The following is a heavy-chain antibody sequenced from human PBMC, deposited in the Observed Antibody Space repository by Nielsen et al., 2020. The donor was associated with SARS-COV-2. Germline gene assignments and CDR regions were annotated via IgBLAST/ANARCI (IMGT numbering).Heavy chain of an antibody. CDR3: ARDVGGWFDP. CDR2: IYYSGST. Sequence: SETLSLTCTVSGGSISSYYWSWIRQPPGKGLEWLGYIYYSGSTYYNPSLKSQVTISVDTSKNQFSLKLSSVTAADTAVYYCARDVGGWFDPWGQGTLVTVSS. V-gene: IGHV4-59*12. CDR1: GGSISSYY. D-gene: IGHD4-23*01. J-gene: IGHJ5*02.